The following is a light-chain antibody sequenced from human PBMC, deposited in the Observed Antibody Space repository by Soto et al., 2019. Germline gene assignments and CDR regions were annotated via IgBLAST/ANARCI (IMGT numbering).Light chain of an antibody. Sequence: PGESATLSRRASQSVSRYLAWYQQKPGQTPRLLIYGASRRATGIPDRFSGSGSGTDFTLTISRLEPEDFAVYYCQQYGSSGTFGQGTKVDI. V-gene: IGKV3-20*01. CDR1: QSVSRY. CDR2: GAS. CDR3: QQYGSSGT. J-gene: IGKJ1*01.